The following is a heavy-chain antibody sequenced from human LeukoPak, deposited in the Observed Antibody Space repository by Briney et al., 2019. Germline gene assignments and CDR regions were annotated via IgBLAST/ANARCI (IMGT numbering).Heavy chain of an antibody. Sequence: GGSLRLSCAASGFTFSSYAMTWVRQAPGKGLEWVSTISGSGGSTYYADSVKGRFTISRDNSKNTLYLQMNSLRAEDTAVYFCAKEGCSITSCSYFDYWGQGTLVTVSS. CDR3: AKEGCSITSCSYFDY. CDR2: ISGSGGST. J-gene: IGHJ4*02. V-gene: IGHV3-23*01. CDR1: GFTFSSYA. D-gene: IGHD2-2*01.